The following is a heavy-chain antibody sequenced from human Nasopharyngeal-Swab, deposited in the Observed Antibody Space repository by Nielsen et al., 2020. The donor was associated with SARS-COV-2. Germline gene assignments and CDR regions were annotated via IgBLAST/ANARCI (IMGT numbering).Heavy chain of an antibody. J-gene: IGHJ4*02. CDR3: ARISLPQIVGATNPVDY. Sequence: SEPLSLTCAVSGGSVSGYYWSWIRQPPGDRLEWIGYINTIGVTKYNPSLNSRVSMSVDATRNQLSLNLWSMTAADTAMYFCARISLPQIVGATNPVDYWGQGTLVTVSA. CDR1: GGSVSGYY. V-gene: IGHV4-59*02. D-gene: IGHD1-26*01. CDR2: INTIGVT.